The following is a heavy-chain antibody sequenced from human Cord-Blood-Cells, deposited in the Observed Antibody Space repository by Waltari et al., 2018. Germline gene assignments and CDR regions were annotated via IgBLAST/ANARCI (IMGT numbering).Heavy chain of an antibody. V-gene: IGHV4-39*07. Sequence: QLQLQESGPGLVKPSETLSLTCTVSGGSISSSSYYWGWIRQPPGKGLGWIGRIYYSGRPYCNPSLKSRVTISVDTSKNQFSLKLSSVTAADTAVYYCARRVGSGSYYNLIFDYWGQGTLVTVSS. CDR3: ARRVGSGSYYNLIFDY. D-gene: IGHD3-10*01. CDR2: IYYSGRP. CDR1: GGSISSSSYY. J-gene: IGHJ4*02.